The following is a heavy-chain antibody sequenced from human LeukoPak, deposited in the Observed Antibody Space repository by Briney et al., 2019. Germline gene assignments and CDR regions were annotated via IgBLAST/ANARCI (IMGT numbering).Heavy chain of an antibody. CDR3: ARHIRGSDLWSGIYYYYMDV. CDR2: IYTSGST. J-gene: IGHJ6*03. CDR1: GGSISSYY. V-gene: IGHV4-4*09. Sequence: SETLSLTCTVSGGSISSYYWSWIRQPPGKGLEWIGYIYTSGSTNYIPSLNSRVTISVDTSKNQFSLKLSSVTAADTAVYYCARHIRGSDLWSGIYYYYMDVWGKGTTVTVSS. D-gene: IGHD3-3*01.